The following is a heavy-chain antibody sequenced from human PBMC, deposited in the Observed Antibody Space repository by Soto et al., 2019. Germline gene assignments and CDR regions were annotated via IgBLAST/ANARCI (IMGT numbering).Heavy chain of an antibody. Sequence: SETLSLTCTVSGGSISSGDYSWSWVLQSPGKGLEWIGHIYNSGITYYNPSLKSRVVISIDTSRNQFSLRLNSLTAADRAVYFCARGVTVFGLVSRFWFDPWGQGTVVT. CDR1: GGSISSGDYS. CDR3: ARGVTVFGLVSRFWFDP. J-gene: IGHJ5*02. CDR2: IYNSGIT. V-gene: IGHV4-30-4*01. D-gene: IGHD3-3*01.